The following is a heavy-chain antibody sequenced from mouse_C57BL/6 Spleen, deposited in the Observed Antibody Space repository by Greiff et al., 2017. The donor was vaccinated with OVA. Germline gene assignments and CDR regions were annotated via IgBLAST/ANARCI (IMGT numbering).Heavy chain of an antibody. V-gene: IGHV1-4*01. J-gene: IGHJ3*01. D-gene: IGHD1-1*01. CDR1: GYTFTSYT. CDR3: ARADYGSDWFAY. CDR2: INPSSGYT. Sequence: QVQLQQSGAELARPGASVKMSCKASGYTFTSYTMHWVKQRPGQGLEWIGYINPSSGYTKYNQKFKDKATLTADKSSSTAYMQLSSLTSEDSAVYYCARADYGSDWFAYWGQGTLVTVSA.